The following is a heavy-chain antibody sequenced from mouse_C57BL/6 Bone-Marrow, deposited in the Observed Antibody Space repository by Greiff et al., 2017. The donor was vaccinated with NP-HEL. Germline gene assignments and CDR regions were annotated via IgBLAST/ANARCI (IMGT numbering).Heavy chain of an antibody. Sequence: VQLQQSGAELARPGASVKLSCKASGYTFTSYGISWVKQRTGQGLEWIGEIYPRSGNTYYNEKFKGKATLTADKSSSPAYMELRSLTSEDSAVYFCARRGYLGFWDDGGQGTTLTVSS. D-gene: IGHD3-1*01. J-gene: IGHJ2*01. CDR2: IYPRSGNT. CDR3: ARRGYLGFWDD. V-gene: IGHV1-81*01. CDR1: GYTFTSYG.